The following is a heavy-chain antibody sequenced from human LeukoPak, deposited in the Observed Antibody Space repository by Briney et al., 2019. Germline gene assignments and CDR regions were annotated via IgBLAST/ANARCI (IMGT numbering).Heavy chain of an antibody. V-gene: IGHV4-61*02. J-gene: IGHJ4*02. CDR2: IYTSGST. D-gene: IGHD5-24*01. CDR3: ARAGGWLQSFDY. CDR1: GGSISSGSYY. Sequence: PSQTLSLTCTVSGGSISSGSYYWSWIRQPAGKGLEWIGRIYTSGSTNYNPSLKSRVTISVDTSKNQFSLKLSSVTAADTAVYYCARAGGWLQSFDYWGQGTLVTVSS.